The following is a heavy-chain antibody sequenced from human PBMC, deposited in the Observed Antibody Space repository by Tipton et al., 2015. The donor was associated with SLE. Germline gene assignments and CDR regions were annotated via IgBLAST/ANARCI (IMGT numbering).Heavy chain of an antibody. D-gene: IGHD3-16*01. CDR3: ARDQVGVGDFDY. CDR1: GYSISSGYY. Sequence: TLSLTCNVSGYSISSGYYWGWIRQSPGKGLEWIGSVHHSGSTYYNPSLRSRLTISVDTSKTQFSLKLSSVTAADTAVYFCARDQVGVGDFDYWGQGTLVTVSS. V-gene: IGHV4-38-2*02. CDR2: VHHSGST. J-gene: IGHJ4*02.